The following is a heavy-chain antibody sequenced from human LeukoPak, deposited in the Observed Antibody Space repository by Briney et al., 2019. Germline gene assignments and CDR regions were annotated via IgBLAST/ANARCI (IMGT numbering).Heavy chain of an antibody. CDR3: ARDPLTGSYGVNWLDP. CDR2: ISSSGSTI. Sequence: PGGSLRLSCAASGFTFSDYYMSWIRQAPGKGLEWVSYISSSGSTIYYADSVKGRFTISRDNSKNTVYLQMNSLRVEDTAIYYCARDPLTGSYGVNWLDPWGQGTLVTVSS. J-gene: IGHJ5*02. D-gene: IGHD1-26*01. V-gene: IGHV3-11*04. CDR1: GFTFSDYY.